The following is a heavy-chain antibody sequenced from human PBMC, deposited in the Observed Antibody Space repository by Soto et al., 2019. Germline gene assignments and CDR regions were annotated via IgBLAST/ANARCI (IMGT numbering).Heavy chain of an antibody. CDR2: IYYSGST. CDR1: GGSISSGGYY. D-gene: IGHD6-13*01. Sequence: SETLSLTCTVSGGSISSGGYYWSWIRQHPGKGLEWIGYIYYSGSTYYNPSLKSRVTISVDTSKNQFSLKLSSVTAADTAVYYCARMYSSSWYGPYFDYWGQGTLVTVSS. J-gene: IGHJ4*02. V-gene: IGHV4-31*03. CDR3: ARMYSSSWYGPYFDY.